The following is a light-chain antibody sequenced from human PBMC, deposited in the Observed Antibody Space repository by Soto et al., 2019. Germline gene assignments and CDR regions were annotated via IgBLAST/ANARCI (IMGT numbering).Light chain of an antibody. J-gene: IGLJ1*01. CDR3: QSFLAV. CDR1: SGSIASNY. V-gene: IGLV6-57*03. Sequence: NFMLTQPHSVSESPGKTVTISCTRSSGSIASNYVQWYQQRPGSAPTTVIYEDNQRPSGVPDRFSGSIDSSSNSASLTISGLKTEDEADYYCQSFLAVFGTGTQLTVL. CDR2: EDN.